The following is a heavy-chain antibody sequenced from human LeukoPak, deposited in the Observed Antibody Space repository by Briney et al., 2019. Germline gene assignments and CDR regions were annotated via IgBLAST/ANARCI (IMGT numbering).Heavy chain of an antibody. CDR2: IYYSGGT. V-gene: IGHV4-39*01. CDR1: GGSISSSNYY. D-gene: IGHD3-10*01. J-gene: IGHJ5*02. CDR3: AGHGRLLWFGDARGWFDP. Sequence: ASETLSLTCIVSGGSISSSNYYWDWIRQPPGKGLEWIGSIYYSGGTYYNPSLKSRVTISVDTSKNQFSLKLSSVTAADTAVYYCAGHGRLLWFGDARGWFDPWGQGTLVTVSS.